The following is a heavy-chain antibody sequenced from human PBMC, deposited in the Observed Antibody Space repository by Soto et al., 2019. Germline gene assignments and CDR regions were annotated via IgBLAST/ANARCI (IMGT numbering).Heavy chain of an antibody. Sequence: SETLSLTCTVSGDSLKSNSYSWTWIRHSPGKGLQWIGSVSYTGSTNYNPSLEGRVTMSIDTSKHRFSLRLSSVTAADTAVYYCARGDHDWGDDYGGYSYLHYFDFWGQGTPVTVSS. D-gene: IGHD3-22*01. CDR1: GDSLKSNSYS. V-gene: IGHV4-61*01. J-gene: IGHJ4*02. CDR3: ARGDHDWGDDYGGYSYLHYFDF. CDR2: VSYTGST.